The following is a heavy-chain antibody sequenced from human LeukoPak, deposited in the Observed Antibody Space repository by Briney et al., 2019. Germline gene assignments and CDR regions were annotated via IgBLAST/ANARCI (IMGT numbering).Heavy chain of an antibody. CDR2: INHNGVNT. CDR3: AKVYVWNEYYFDY. CDR1: GFTFSTYA. Sequence: PGGSLRLSCAASGFTFSTYAMNWFRQAPGKGLEWFSTINHNGVNTYYADSVKGRFTISRDNSKNTLYLHMNSLRAEDTAVYYCAKVYVWNEYYFDYWGQGTLVTVSS. V-gene: IGHV3-23*01. J-gene: IGHJ4*02. D-gene: IGHD1-1*01.